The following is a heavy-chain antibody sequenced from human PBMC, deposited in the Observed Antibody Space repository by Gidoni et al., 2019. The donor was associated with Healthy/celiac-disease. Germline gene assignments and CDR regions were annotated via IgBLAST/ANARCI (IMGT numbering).Heavy chain of an antibody. CDR3: ARGSGTVTSDY. D-gene: IGHD4-17*01. Sequence: QVQLQESGPGLVKPSQTLSLTCTVSGGSISSGSYYWSWIRQPAGKGLEWIGRIYTRGSTNYNPALKSRVTISVDTSKNQFSLKLSSVTAADTAVYYCARGSGTVTSDYWGQGTLVTVSS. J-gene: IGHJ4*02. CDR1: GGSISSGSYY. V-gene: IGHV4-61*02. CDR2: IYTRGST.